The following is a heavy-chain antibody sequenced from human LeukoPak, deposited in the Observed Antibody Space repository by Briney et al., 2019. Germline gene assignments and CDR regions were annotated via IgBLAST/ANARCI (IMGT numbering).Heavy chain of an antibody. CDR2: IYYSGST. J-gene: IGHJ4*02. CDR3: ARSAPYCSGGSCYHY. V-gene: IGHV4-59*01. CDR1: GGSISGYY. D-gene: IGHD2-15*01. Sequence: SETLSLTCTVSGGSISGYYWSWIRQPPGKGLEWIGYIYYSGSTNYNPSLKSRVTISVDTSKNQFSLKLSSVTAADTAVYYCARSAPYCSGGSCYHYWGQGTLVTVSS.